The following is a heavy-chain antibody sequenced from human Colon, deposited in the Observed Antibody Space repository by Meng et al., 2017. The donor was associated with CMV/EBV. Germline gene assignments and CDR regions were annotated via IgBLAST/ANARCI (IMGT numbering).Heavy chain of an antibody. V-gene: IGHV1-2*02. J-gene: IGHJ6*02. D-gene: IGHD2-15*01. CDR1: GYTFTGYY. CDR3: NRGDYIGYYGMDV. CDR2: INPNSGGT. Sequence: ASVKVSCKASGYTFTGYYMHWVRQAPGQGLEWMGWINPNSGGTNYAQKFQGRVTMTRDTSISTAYMELSRPRSDDTAVYYCNRGDYIGYYGMDVWGQGTTVTVSS.